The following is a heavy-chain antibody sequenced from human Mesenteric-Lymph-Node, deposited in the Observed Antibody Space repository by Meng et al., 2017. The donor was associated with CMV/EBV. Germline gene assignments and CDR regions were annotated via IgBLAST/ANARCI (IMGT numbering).Heavy chain of an antibody. D-gene: IGHD3-16*01. Sequence: QEQLQQSRPGQGKLSPTLHVTLTISGESSSINHSAWNWIRQSPSRGLEWVGRTYYRSQSYNDYAVSVKSRISVNLDTSKNQLSLHLNFVTPEDTALYYCAYFGDLPPLWWGQGTLVTVSS. V-gene: IGHV6-1*01. CDR2: TYYRSQSYN. CDR3: AYFGDLPPLW. CDR1: GESSSINHSA. J-gene: IGHJ4*02.